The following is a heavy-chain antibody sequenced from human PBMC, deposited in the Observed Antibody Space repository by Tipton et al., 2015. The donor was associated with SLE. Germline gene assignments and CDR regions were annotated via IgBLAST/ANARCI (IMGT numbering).Heavy chain of an antibody. CDR2: IYSGGAT. CDR1: GGSIVSGGYS. J-gene: IGHJ5*02. CDR3: ARDLRASGNSFDP. V-gene: IGHV4-61*02. D-gene: IGHD7-27*01. Sequence: LRLSCHVSGGSIVSGGYSWSWIRQPAGKGLEWIGRIYSGGATNYNPSLKSRVTISVDTSKNQFSLKLTSVTAADTAAYYCARDLRASGNSFDPWGQGTLVTVSS.